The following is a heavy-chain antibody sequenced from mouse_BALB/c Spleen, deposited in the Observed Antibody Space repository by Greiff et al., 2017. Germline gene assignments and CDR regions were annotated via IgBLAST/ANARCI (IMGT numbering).Heavy chain of an antibody. Sequence: EVKLEESGPGLEKPSQSLSLTCTVTGYSITSDYAWNWIRQFPGNKLEWMGYISYSGSTSYNPSLKSRISITRDTSKNQFFLQLNSVTTEDTATYYCARRGGPMDYWGQGTSVTVSS. D-gene: IGHD1-1*02. J-gene: IGHJ4*01. V-gene: IGHV3-2*02. CDR1: GYSITSDYA. CDR2: ISYSGST. CDR3: ARRGGPMDY.